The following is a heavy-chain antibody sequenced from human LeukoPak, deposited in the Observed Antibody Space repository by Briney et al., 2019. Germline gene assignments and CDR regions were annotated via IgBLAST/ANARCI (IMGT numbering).Heavy chain of an antibody. Sequence: ASVKVSCKASGYTFTGYYMRWVRRAPGQGLEWMGWINPNSGGTNYAQKFQGWVTMTRDTSISTAYMELSSLRSEDTAVYYCARVWRYQLLYEYYYYYYGMDVWGQGTTVTVSS. J-gene: IGHJ6*02. CDR2: INPNSGGT. CDR1: GYTFTGYY. V-gene: IGHV1-2*04. CDR3: ARVWRYQLLYEYYYYYYGMDV. D-gene: IGHD2-2*02.